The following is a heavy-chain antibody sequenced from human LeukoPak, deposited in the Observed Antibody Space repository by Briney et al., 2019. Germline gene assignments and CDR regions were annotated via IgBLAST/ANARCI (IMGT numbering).Heavy chain of an antibody. Sequence: PSETLSLTCAVYGGCFSGYYWSWIRQPPGKGLEWIGEINHSGSTNYNPSLKSRVTISVDTSKNQFSLKLSSVTAADTAVYYCARAPLIPYCSGGSCHDYYYYGMDVWGQGTTVTVSS. CDR2: INHSGST. CDR3: ARAPLIPYCSGGSCHDYYYYGMDV. J-gene: IGHJ6*02. V-gene: IGHV4-34*01. D-gene: IGHD2-15*01. CDR1: GGCFSGYY.